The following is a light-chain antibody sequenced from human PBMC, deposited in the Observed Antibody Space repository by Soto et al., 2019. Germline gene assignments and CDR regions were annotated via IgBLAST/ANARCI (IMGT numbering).Light chain of an antibody. V-gene: IGLV1-40*01. CDR3: QSYDRSLSGYV. CDR2: GST. Sequence: QSVLTQSPSVSGAPGQRVTISCTGSSSNIGAHYDVHWYQHLPGTSPKVLIYGSTNRPSGVPDRFSGSKSGTSASLAITGLQAEDEADYYCQSYDRSLSGYVFGTGTKLTVL. CDR1: SSNIGAHYD. J-gene: IGLJ1*01.